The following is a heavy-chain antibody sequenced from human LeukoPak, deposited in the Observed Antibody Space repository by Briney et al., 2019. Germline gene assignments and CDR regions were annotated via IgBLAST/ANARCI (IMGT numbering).Heavy chain of an antibody. CDR2: ISGGGGGGT. D-gene: IGHD3-16*02. V-gene: IGHV3-23*01. CDR3: ANTYGHYRFDC. Sequence: GGSLRLSCAASGFTFGSYAMSWVRQAPGKGLEWVSTISGGGGGGTYYADSVKGRFTISRDNSKNTLFLQMNSLRADDTAVYYCANTYGHYRFDCWGQGTLVTVSS. CDR1: GFTFGSYA. J-gene: IGHJ4*02.